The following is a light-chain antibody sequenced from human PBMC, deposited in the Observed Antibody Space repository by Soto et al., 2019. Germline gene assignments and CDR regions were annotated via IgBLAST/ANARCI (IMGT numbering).Light chain of an antibody. V-gene: IGKV1-39*01. CDR1: QSVRSY. CDR2: ASS. Sequence: DIQMTQSPSSVSASVGDIVTIACRAGQSVRSYLNWYQQKPGKAPNLLIYASSTLQSGVPSRFSGGGSGTDFTLTISSLQPEDFATYYCQQSYTSPLTFGGGTKVEI. CDR3: QQSYTSPLT. J-gene: IGKJ4*01.